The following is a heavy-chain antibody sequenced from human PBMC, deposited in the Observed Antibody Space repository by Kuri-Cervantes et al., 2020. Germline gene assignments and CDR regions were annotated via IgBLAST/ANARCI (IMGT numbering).Heavy chain of an antibody. V-gene: IGHV4-34*01. CDR1: GGSFSVYY. J-gene: IGHJ3*01. CDR2: INHSGST. CDR3: ARGRYNDYWRAFDF. D-gene: IGHD1-1*01. Sequence: SETLSLTCAVYGGSFSVYYWIWIRQSPGKGLEWIGEINHSGSTNYKLSLESRVTMSTDTSRNQFSLKLRSVTAADTALYYCARGRYNDYWRAFDFWGQGTMVTVS.